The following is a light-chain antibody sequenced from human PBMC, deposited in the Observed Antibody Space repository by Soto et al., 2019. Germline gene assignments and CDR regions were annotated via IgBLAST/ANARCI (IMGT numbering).Light chain of an antibody. Sequence: EIVMTQSPATLSVSPGERATLSCRTSQSVSSNLAWYQQKPGQAPRLLIYGASTRATGIPDRFSGSVSGTEFSLTINSLQSEDFAVYYCHHYNNWWAFGQGTKVDIK. J-gene: IGKJ1*01. CDR2: GAS. CDR3: HHYNNWWA. V-gene: IGKV3-15*01. CDR1: QSVSSN.